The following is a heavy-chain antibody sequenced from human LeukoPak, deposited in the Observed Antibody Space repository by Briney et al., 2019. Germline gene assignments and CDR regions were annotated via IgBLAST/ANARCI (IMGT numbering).Heavy chain of an antibody. V-gene: IGHV3-49*04. CDR3: TPYFDFWSASLAFDI. CDR2: IRSKAYGGTT. J-gene: IGHJ3*02. Sequence: GGSLRLSCTASGFTFGDYSMSWVRQAPGKGLEWVGFIRSKAYGGTTEYAASVKGRFTISRDDSKSIAYLQMNSLKTEDTAVYYCTPYFDFWSASLAFDIWGQGTVVTVSS. D-gene: IGHD3-3*01. CDR1: GFTFGDYS.